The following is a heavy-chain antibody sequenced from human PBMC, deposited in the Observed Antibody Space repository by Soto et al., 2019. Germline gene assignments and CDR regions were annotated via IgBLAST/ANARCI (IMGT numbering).Heavy chain of an antibody. V-gene: IGHV5-51*01. CDR3: ARDIQLYPGLGYYFDY. Sequence: GESLKISCKASGYSFSSYWIGWVRQIPGKGLEWMGIIFPDDSETRYSPSFQGKVSISVDKSITTAYLQMNSLRAEDTAVYYCARDIQLYPGLGYYFDYWGQGTLVTVSS. CDR2: IFPDDSET. J-gene: IGHJ4*02. D-gene: IGHD3-16*02. CDR1: GYSFSSYW.